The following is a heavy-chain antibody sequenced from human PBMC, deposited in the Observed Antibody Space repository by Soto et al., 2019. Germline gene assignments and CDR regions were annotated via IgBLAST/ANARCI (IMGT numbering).Heavy chain of an antibody. CDR2: ISGSGRTT. CDR3: AKFRGPSYSYYYMDV. Sequence: HPGGSLRLSCAASGFTFGTYAMKWLRQAPGRGLECVSFISGSGRTTYYADTVKGRFTVSRDNSKNTMYQQMNSLRAEDTALYYCAKFRGPSYSYYYMDVWGKGTTVTVSS. CDR1: GFTFGTYA. J-gene: IGHJ6*03. D-gene: IGHD3-16*01. V-gene: IGHV3-23*01.